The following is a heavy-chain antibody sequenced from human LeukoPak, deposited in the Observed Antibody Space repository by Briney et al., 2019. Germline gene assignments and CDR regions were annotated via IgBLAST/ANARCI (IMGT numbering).Heavy chain of an antibody. J-gene: IGHJ5*02. V-gene: IGHV4-39*07. CDR3: ARTHFDSLGWFDP. D-gene: IGHD3-9*01. CDR2: IYYSGNT. CDR1: GGSMRSTNFY. Sequence: SETLSPTCTVSGGSMRSTNFYWGWIRQPPGKGLEWIGNIYYSGNTYYNPSVKSRVTLSVDVSKNRFSLNLTSVTAADTALYFCARTHFDSLGWFDPWGQGIQVIVSS.